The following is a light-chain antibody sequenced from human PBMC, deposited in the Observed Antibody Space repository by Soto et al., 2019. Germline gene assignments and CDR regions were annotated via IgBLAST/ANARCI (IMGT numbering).Light chain of an antibody. V-gene: IGKV4-1*01. Sequence: DIVMTQSPDSLAVSLGERATINCKSSQNVLYSSNNKNYLSWYQQKPRQPHKLLIYWASTRESGVPDRFSGSGSGTDFTLTISSLQAEDVAVYYCHQYYSTPPTFGQGTKVEIK. CDR3: HQYYSTPPT. J-gene: IGKJ1*01. CDR1: QNVLYSSNNKNY. CDR2: WAS.